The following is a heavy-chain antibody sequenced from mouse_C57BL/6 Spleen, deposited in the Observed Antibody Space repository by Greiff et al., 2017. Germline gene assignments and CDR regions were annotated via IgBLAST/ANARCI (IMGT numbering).Heavy chain of an antibody. D-gene: IGHD2-3*01. CDR3: TPHDGYYAWFAY. CDR1: GFTFSDAW. CDR2: IRNKANNHAT. V-gene: IGHV6-6*01. J-gene: IGHJ3*01. Sequence: EVKLMESGGGLVQPGGSMKLSCAASGFTFSDAWMDWVRQSPEKGLEWVAEIRNKANNHATYYAESVKGRFTISRDDSKSSVYLQMNSLRAEDTGIYYCTPHDGYYAWFAYWGQGTLVTVSA.